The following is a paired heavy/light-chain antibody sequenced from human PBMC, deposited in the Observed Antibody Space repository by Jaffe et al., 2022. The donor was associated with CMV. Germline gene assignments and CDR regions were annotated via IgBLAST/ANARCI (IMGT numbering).Light chain of an antibody. Sequence: DIQMTQSPSTLSASVGDRVTITCRAGESISNWLAWYQQKPGKAPSLLLYKASTLENGVPSRFSGSGSGTEFTLTISSLQPDDFATYYCQQYNSFPRTFGQGTKVEIK. V-gene: IGKV1-5*03. CDR1: ESISNW. CDR2: KAS. J-gene: IGKJ1*01. CDR3: QQYNSFPRT.
Heavy chain of an antibody. CDR3: AKGSEKEYYTYRSSYHMDV. Sequence: EVQVVESGGGLVEPGGSLRLSCEASGFNFNLYSMNWVRQAPGKGVEWVSSISSSSTYINYADSVKGRFTISRDNAKTSLFLQMSSLRAEDTAVYYCAKGSEKEYYTYRSSYHMDVWGKGTTVTVSS. V-gene: IGHV3-21*01. CDR2: ISSSSTYI. J-gene: IGHJ6*03. D-gene: IGHD2-2*01. CDR1: GFNFNLYS.